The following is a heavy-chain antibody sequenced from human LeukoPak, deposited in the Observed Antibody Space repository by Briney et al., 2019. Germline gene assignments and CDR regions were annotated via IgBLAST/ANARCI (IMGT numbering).Heavy chain of an antibody. J-gene: IGHJ4*02. Sequence: ASVKVSCKASGYTFPSYGISWVRQAPGQGLEWMGWISAYNGNTNYAQKLQGRVTMTTDTSTSTAYMELRSLRSDDTAVYYCARVVGATTEGYYFDYWGQGTLVTVSS. CDR3: ARVVGATTEGYYFDY. V-gene: IGHV1-18*01. CDR1: GYTFPSYG. CDR2: ISAYNGNT. D-gene: IGHD1-26*01.